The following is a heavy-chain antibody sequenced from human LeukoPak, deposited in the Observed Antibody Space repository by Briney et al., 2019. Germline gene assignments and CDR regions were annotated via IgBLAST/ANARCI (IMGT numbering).Heavy chain of an antibody. Sequence: ASVKVSCKASGYTFTSYGISWVRQAPGQGLEWMGWISAYNGNTNYAQKLQGRVTMTTDTSTSTAYMELRSLRSDDTAVYYCARGPRFLEWSYYYYMDVWGKGTTVTVSS. V-gene: IGHV1-18*01. D-gene: IGHD3-3*01. CDR2: ISAYNGNT. CDR1: GYTFTSYG. CDR3: ARGPRFLEWSYYYYMDV. J-gene: IGHJ6*03.